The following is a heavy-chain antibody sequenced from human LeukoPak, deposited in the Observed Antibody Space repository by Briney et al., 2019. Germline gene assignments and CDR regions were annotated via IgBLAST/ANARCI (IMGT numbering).Heavy chain of an antibody. D-gene: IGHD6-13*01. V-gene: IGHV3-7*01. J-gene: IGHJ6*03. CDR3: ARVKQQLVRLLGRDTTYYYYYYMDV. Sequence: GGSLRLSCAGSGFTFSSYWMSWVRQAPGKGLEWVANIKQDGSEKHYVDSVKGRFTVSRDNAKNSLFLQMNSLRAEDTAVYFCARVKQQLVRLLGRDTTYYYYYYMDVWGKGTTVTVSS. CDR2: IKQDGSEK. CDR1: GFTFSSYW.